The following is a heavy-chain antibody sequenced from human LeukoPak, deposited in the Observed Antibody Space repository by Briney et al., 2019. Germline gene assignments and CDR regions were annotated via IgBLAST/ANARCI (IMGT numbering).Heavy chain of an antibody. Sequence: PGGSLRLSCAASGFTFSSYEMNWVRQAPGKGLERVSYISSSGSTIYYADSVKGRFTISRDNAKNSLYLQMNSLRAEDTAVYYCARDSIFFSSGWHVGPDWGQGTLVTVSS. J-gene: IGHJ4*02. V-gene: IGHV3-48*03. CDR2: ISSSGSTI. CDR3: ARDSIFFSSGWHVGPD. D-gene: IGHD6-19*01. CDR1: GFTFSSYE.